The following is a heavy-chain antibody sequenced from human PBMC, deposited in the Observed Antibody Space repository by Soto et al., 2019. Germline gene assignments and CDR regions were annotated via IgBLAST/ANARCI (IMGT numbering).Heavy chain of an antibody. CDR2: ISAYNGNT. D-gene: IGHD2-15*01. CDR1: GYTFTSYG. CDR3: ARDIVVVVAATGNNWFDP. V-gene: IGHV1-18*04. J-gene: IGHJ5*02. Sequence: ASVKVSCKASGYTFTSYGIGWVRQAPGQGLEWMGWISAYNGNTNYAQKLQGRVTMTTDTSTSTAYMELRSLRSDDTAVYYCARDIVVVVAATGNNWFDPWGQGTLVTVSS.